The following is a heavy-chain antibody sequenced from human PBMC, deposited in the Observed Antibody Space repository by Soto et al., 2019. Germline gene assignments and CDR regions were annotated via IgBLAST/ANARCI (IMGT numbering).Heavy chain of an antibody. V-gene: IGHV3-66*01. CDR1: GFTGSTKY. Sequence: PGGSLRLSCAASGFTGSTKYMSWVRQAPGKGLEWVSVIYSGGSTFYADSVRGRFTISRDNSKNTVNLQMNSLRAEDTAVYYCAGDPWAADYWGQGTLVTVSS. D-gene: IGHD3-16*01. CDR2: IYSGGST. J-gene: IGHJ4*02. CDR3: AGDPWAADY.